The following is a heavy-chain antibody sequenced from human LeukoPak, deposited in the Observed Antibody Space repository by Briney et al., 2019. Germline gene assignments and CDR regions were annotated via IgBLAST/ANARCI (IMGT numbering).Heavy chain of an antibody. V-gene: IGHV1-18*01. CDR3: ARDMETFDY. Sequence: ASVKVSCKSSGYTFTSYRISWVRQPPGQGLEWMGWISAYNGNTNYAQKLQGRVTMTTDKSTSTAYMELSSLRADDTAVCYCARDMETFDYWGQGTLVTVSS. CDR1: GYTFTSYR. D-gene: IGHD1-1*01. J-gene: IGHJ4*02. CDR2: ISAYNGNT.